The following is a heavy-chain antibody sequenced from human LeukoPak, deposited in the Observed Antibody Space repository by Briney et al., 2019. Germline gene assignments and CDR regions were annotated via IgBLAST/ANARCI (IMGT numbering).Heavy chain of an antibody. D-gene: IGHD6-13*01. Sequence: GGSLRLSCEGSAFIFSGHWMNWVRQTPGKGLEWVASIKEDGSERQYVDSVKGRFIISRDDSRNTLYLQMNSLRAEDTAVYFCGRARGAYSTSWIDYWGQGTLVTVSS. CDR3: GRARGAYSTSWIDY. CDR2: IKEDGSER. V-gene: IGHV3-7*01. J-gene: IGHJ4*02. CDR1: AFIFSGHW.